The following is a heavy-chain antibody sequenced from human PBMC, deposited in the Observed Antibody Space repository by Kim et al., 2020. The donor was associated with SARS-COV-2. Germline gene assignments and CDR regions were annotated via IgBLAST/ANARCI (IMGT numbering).Heavy chain of an antibody. CDR3: ARLEYSSSWYYFHY. J-gene: IGHJ4*02. V-gene: IGHV4-39*01. Sequence: NPSLKSRVTISVDTSKNQFSLKLSSVTAADTAVYYCARLEYSSSWYYFHYWGQGTLVTVSS. D-gene: IGHD6-13*01.